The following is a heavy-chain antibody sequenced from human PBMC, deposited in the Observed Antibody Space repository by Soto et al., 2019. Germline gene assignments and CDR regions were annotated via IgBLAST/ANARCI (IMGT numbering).Heavy chain of an antibody. CDR1: GGSISSSSYY. CDR2: IYYSGST. Sequence: QLQLQESGPGLVKPSETLSLTCTVSGGSISSSSYYWGWIRQPPGKGLEWIGSIYYSGSTYYNPSLKSRVTISVDTSKNQCSLNRSSVTAADTAVYYCARRIVVVTDMNYFDYWGQGTLVTVSS. V-gene: IGHV4-39*01. D-gene: IGHD2-21*02. CDR3: ARRIVVVTDMNYFDY. J-gene: IGHJ4*02.